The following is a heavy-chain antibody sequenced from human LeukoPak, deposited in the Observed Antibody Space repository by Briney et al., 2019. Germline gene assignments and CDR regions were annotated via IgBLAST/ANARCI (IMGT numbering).Heavy chain of an antibody. CDR3: ARGRLGYYSGSSPKYFQH. Sequence: SETLSLTCTVSGGSISSGSYYWSWIRQPAGKGLEWIGRIYTSGSTNYNPSLKSRVTISVDTSKNQFSLKLSSVTAADTAVYYCARGRLGYYSGSSPKYFQHWGRGTLVTVSS. V-gene: IGHV4-61*02. J-gene: IGHJ1*01. CDR1: GGSISSGSYY. CDR2: IYTSGST. D-gene: IGHD1-26*01.